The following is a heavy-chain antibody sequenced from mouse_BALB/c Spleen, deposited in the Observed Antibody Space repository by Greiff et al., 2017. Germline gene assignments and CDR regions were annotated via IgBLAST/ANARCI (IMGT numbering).Heavy chain of an antibody. D-gene: IGHD1-1*01. CDR1: GFSLTSYG. J-gene: IGHJ2*01. CDR3: ARNAYYCYFDD. V-gene: IGHV2-2*02. Sequence: VKLMESGPGLVQPSQSLSITCTVSGFSLTSYGVHWVRQSPGKGLEWLGVIWRGGSTDYNAAFISRLSISKDNSKSQVFFKMNRLQANDTAIYYCARNAYYCYFDDWGQGTTLTVSS. CDR2: IWRGGST.